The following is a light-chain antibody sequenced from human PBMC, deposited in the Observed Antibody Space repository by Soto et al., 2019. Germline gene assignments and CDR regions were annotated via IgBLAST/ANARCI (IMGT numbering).Light chain of an antibody. Sequence: EIVLTQSPGTLSLSPGERATLSCRASQSVSSSYLAWYQQKPGQAPRLLIYGASSRATGIPDRFSGSGSGTDFTVTISRLEPEDFAVYYCQQFRNTFGGGTKVEIK. CDR2: GAS. V-gene: IGKV3-20*01. CDR3: QQFRNT. CDR1: QSVSSSY. J-gene: IGKJ4*01.